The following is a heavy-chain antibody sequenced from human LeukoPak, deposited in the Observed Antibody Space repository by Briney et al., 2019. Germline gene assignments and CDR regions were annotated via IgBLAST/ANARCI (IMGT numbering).Heavy chain of an antibody. Sequence: SETLSLTCTVSGGSISSYYWSWIRQPPGKGLEWIGYIYYSGSTNYNPSLKSRVTISVDTSKNQFSLKLSSVTAADTAVYYCARDRTFEGWFDPWGQGTLVTVPS. CDR1: GGSISSYY. J-gene: IGHJ5*02. CDR3: ARDRTFEGWFDP. CDR2: IYYSGST. V-gene: IGHV4-59*01. D-gene: IGHD2/OR15-2a*01.